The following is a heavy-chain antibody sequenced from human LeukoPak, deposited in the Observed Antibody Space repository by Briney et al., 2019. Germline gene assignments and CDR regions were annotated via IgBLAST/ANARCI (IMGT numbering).Heavy chain of an antibody. CDR2: MYYSGNT. CDR1: GGSISSSTYC. D-gene: IGHD3-3*01. CDR3: ARGPTYYDFWSGYRRGYNWFDP. J-gene: IGHJ5*02. Sequence: SETLSLTCTVSGGSISSSTYCWSWVRQPPGKGLEWIGCMYYSGNTYYSSSLKGRVTISLDTPKNQFSLKLSSVTAADTAVYYCARGPTYYDFWSGYRRGYNWFDPWGQGTLVTVSS. V-gene: IGHV4-39*01.